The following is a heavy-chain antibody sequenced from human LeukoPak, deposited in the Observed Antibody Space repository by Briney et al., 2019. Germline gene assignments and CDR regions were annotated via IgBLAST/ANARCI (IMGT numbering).Heavy chain of an antibody. Sequence: SQTLSLTCAISGDSVSSNSAAWNWIRQSPSGGLEWLGRTYYRSKWYNDYAVSVKSRITINPDTSKNQFSLQLNSVTPEDTAVYYCAREASGDYDILAGYGYFAYWGQGTLVTVPS. CDR1: GDSVSSNSAA. CDR3: AREASGDYDILAGYGYFAY. J-gene: IGHJ4*02. V-gene: IGHV6-1*01. D-gene: IGHD3-9*01. CDR2: TYYRSKWYN.